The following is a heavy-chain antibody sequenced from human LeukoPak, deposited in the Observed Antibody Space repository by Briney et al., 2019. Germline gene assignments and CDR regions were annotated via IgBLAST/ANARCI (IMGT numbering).Heavy chain of an antibody. CDR2: IYSGGST. CDR3: ARVPVASWIQLDS. V-gene: IGHV3-53*01. Sequence: GGSLRLSCAASGFTVSSNYMSWVRPAPGKGLEWVSIIYSGGSTYFADSVKGRFTISRDNSKNTLYLQMNSLRAEDTALYYCARVPVASWIQLDSWGQGTLVTVSS. CDR1: GFTVSSNY. J-gene: IGHJ4*02. D-gene: IGHD6-13*01.